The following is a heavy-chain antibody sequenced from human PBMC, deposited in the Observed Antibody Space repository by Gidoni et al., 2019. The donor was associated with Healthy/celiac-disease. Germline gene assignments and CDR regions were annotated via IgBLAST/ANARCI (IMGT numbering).Heavy chain of an antibody. CDR3: ARGPLEGLLSGIDY. D-gene: IGHD3-3*01. Sequence: QVQLQQWGAGLLKPSEPLSLTCAVYGGSFSGYYWSWIRQPPGKGLEWIGEINHSGSTNYNPSLKSRVTISVGTSKNQFSLKLSSVTAADTAVYYCARGPLEGLLSGIDYWGQGTLVTVSS. CDR1: GGSFSGYY. J-gene: IGHJ4*02. CDR2: INHSGST. V-gene: IGHV4-34*01.